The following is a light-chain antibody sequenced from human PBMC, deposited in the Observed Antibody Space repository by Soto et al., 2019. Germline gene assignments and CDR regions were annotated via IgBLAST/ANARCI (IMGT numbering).Light chain of an antibody. CDR3: QQYGSSPRT. Sequence: EIVLTQSPGALSLSPGERATLSCGASQSVSSSYLAWYQQKPGQAPRLLIYGASTRATGISDRFSGSGSGTDFTLTISRLEPEDFAVYYCQQYGSSPRTFGQGTKVEIK. V-gene: IGKV3-20*01. J-gene: IGKJ1*01. CDR1: QSVSSSY. CDR2: GAS.